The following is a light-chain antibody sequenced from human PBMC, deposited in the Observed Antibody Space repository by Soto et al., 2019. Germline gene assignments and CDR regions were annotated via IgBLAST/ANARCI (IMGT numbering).Light chain of an antibody. CDR3: HQYDYWPFT. CDR1: QSVSNK. CDR2: ATS. Sequence: IVLTQSPATLSVSPGETVSLSCRASQSVSNKLAWFQQKPGQAPRLLMSATSAMATGIPARFSGSGSGTEFTLTVSSLQSEDFALYFCHQYDYWPFTFGGGTKVDIK. J-gene: IGKJ4*01. V-gene: IGKV3D-15*01.